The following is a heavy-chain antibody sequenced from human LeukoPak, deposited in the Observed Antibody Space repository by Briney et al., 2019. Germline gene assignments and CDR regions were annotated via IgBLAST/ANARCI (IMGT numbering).Heavy chain of an antibody. CDR1: GVSISSGSYY. J-gene: IGHJ6*03. CDR2: IYTSGST. V-gene: IGHV4-61*02. Sequence: SQTLSLTCTVSGVSISSGSYYWSWIRQPAGKGLEWIGRIYTSGSTNYNPSLKSRVTMSVDTSKNQFSLKLSSVTAADTAVYYCARGYCSSTSCYSTNYYYYMDVWGKGTTVTVSS. D-gene: IGHD2-2*02. CDR3: ARGYCSSTSCYSTNYYYYMDV.